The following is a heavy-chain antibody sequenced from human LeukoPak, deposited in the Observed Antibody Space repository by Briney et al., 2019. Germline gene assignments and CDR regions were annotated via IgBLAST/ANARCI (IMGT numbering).Heavy chain of an antibody. CDR3: ARGHRINIVVVPAAVPPKGWFDP. D-gene: IGHD2-2*01. CDR1: GGSFSGYC. J-gene: IGHJ5*02. V-gene: IGHV4-34*01. Sequence: SETLSLTCAVYGGSFSGYCWSWIRQPPGKGLEWIGEINHSGSTNYNPSLKSRVTISVDTSKNQFSLKLSSVTAADTAVYYCARGHRINIVVVPAAVPPKGWFDPWGQGTLVTVSS. CDR2: INHSGST.